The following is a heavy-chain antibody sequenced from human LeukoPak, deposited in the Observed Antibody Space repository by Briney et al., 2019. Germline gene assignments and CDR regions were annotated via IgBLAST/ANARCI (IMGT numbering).Heavy chain of an antibody. CDR2: IGTAGDI. Sequence: VGSLRLSCAASGFTFSNYDMHWVRPAPGKGLEWVSGIGTAGDIYYPGSVRGRFTISRENDKNSLYLQMNSLRAGDRAVYYCARERGRDYMDVWGKGTTVTISS. J-gene: IGHJ6*03. V-gene: IGHV3-13*01. CDR3: ARERGRDYMDV. CDR1: GFTFSNYD. D-gene: IGHD6-25*01.